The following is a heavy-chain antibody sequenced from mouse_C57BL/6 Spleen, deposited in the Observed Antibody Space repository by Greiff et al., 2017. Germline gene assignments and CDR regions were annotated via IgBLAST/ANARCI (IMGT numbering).Heavy chain of an antibody. J-gene: IGHJ4*01. CDR3: ARGRYGSSSYAMDY. CDR2: IDPSDSYT. CDR1: GYTFTSYW. D-gene: IGHD1-1*01. Sequence: QVQLQQPGAELVMPGASVKLSCKASGYTFTSYWMHWVKQRPGQGLEWIGEIDPSDSYTNDNQKFKGKSTLTVDKSSSTAYMQLSSLTSEDSAVYYCARGRYGSSSYAMDYWGQGTSVTVSS. V-gene: IGHV1-69*01.